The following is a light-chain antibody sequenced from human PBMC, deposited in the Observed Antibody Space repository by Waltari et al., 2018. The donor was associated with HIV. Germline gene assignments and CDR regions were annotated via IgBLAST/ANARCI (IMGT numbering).Light chain of an antibody. Sequence: YVLTQPPSVSVAPGETASIACGGDNIGNQGVHWYQQRPGQAPVLVIYFNNARPSGIPERLSGSNSVNTATLTISRVEAGDEADYYCQVWDSKTSQGVFGGGTKLTVL. CDR1: NIGNQG. J-gene: IGLJ3*02. CDR3: QVWDSKTSQGV. CDR2: FNN. V-gene: IGLV3-21*04.